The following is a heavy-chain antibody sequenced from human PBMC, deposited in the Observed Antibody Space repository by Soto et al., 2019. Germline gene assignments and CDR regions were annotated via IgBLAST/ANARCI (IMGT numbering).Heavy chain of an antibody. CDR2: IFPGDSDT. D-gene: IGHD6-13*01. J-gene: IGHJ3*02. CDR3: AAGYTTGPDAFDI. V-gene: IGHV5-51*01. CDR1: GYNFANYW. Sequence: GESLKISCKGSGYNFANYWIGWVRQMPGKGLEWMGMIFPGDSDTKNSPSLQDQITMSVDKSDSSAYLQWRSLKASDTAMYYCAAGYTTGPDAFDIWGEGTMVTVPS.